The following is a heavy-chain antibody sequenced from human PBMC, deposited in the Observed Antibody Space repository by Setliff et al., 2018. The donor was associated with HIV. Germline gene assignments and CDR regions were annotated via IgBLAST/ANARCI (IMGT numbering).Heavy chain of an antibody. CDR2: ISSSGRT. Sequence: SETLSLTCTVSGGSISNYYLSWIRQPPGKGLEWIGYISSSGRTSYNPSLKSRVTMSLDTSKNQYSLKVNSVTAADTAVYYCARETSSSWFDYWGQGSLVTVSS. CDR3: ARETSSSWFDY. D-gene: IGHD6-13*01. V-gene: IGHV4-4*08. CDR1: GGSISNYY. J-gene: IGHJ4*02.